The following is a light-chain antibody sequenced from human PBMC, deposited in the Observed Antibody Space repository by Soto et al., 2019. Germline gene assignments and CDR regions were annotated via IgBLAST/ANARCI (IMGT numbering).Light chain of an antibody. V-gene: IGKV3-20*01. CDR1: QSVSSSY. J-gene: IGKJ1*01. CDR2: GAS. Sequence: EIVLTQSPGTLSLSPGERAILSCRASQSVSSSYLGWYQQKPGLAPRLLIYGASSRATGTPDRFRGSGSGTDFTLTISRLEPEDFAVYYCQHYGSSPRTFGQGTKVEIK. CDR3: QHYGSSPRT.